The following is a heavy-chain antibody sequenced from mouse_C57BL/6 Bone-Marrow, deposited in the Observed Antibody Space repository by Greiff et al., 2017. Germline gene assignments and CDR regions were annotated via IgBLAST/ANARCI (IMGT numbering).Heavy chain of an antibody. V-gene: IGHV5-9-1*02. J-gene: IGHJ2*01. Sequence: EVMLVESGEGLVKPGGSLKLSCAASGFTFSSYAMSWVRQTPEKRLEWVAYISSGGDYIYYADTVKGRFTISRDNARNTLYLQMSSLKSEDTAMYYCTREGVYYPYYFDYWGQGTTLTVSS. CDR2: ISSGGDYI. CDR1: GFTFSSYA. D-gene: IGHD1-1*02. CDR3: TREGVYYPYYFDY.